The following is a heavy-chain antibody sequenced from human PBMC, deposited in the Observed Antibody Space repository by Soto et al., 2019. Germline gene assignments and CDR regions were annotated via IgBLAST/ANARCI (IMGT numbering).Heavy chain of an antibody. CDR2: IKKKDYGGTT. Sequence: EVLLVESGGGLVQPGRSLRLSCTTSGFTFADYAMSWFRQAPGKALEWVGFIKKKDYGGTTEYAASVKDRFTISRDDSKSIAYLQMNSLKTEDTAVYYCTRDRGESERRARREYWGQGTLVTVSS. CDR1: GFTFADYA. J-gene: IGHJ4*02. D-gene: IGHD3-16*01. CDR3: TRDRGESERRARREY. V-gene: IGHV3-49*03.